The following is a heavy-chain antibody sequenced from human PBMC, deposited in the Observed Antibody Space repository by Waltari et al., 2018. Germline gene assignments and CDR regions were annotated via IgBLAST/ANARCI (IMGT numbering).Heavy chain of an antibody. CDR1: GYTCTDYY. D-gene: IGHD1-26*01. V-gene: IGHV1-69-2*01. CDR3: ASSGSYYPRGAFDI. CDR2: VDPEDGET. J-gene: IGHJ3*02. Sequence: EVQRVQSGAEGKKPGATVKISGKVPGYTCTDYYMHWVQQAPGKRMEWMGRVDPEDGETIYAEKFQGRVTITADTSTDTAYMELSSLRSEDTAVYYCASSGSYYPRGAFDIWGQGTMVTVSS.